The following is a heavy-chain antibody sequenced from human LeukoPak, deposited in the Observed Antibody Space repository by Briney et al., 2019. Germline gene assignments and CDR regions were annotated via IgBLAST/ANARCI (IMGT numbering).Heavy chain of an antibody. CDR2: INEDGSEK. J-gene: IGHJ3*02. V-gene: IGHV3-7*01. CDR3: ARGASSAFDI. CDR1: RFIFSNFW. Sequence: GGSLRLSCAASRFIFSNFWMNWVRQAPGKGLEWVANINEDGSEKYYVDSVEGRFTISRDNAKRSLYLQMNSLRAEETAIYYCARGASSAFDIWGQGTMVTVSS.